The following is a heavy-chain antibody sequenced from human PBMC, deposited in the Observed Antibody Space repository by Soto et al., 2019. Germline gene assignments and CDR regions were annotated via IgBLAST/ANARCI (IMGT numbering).Heavy chain of an antibody. J-gene: IGHJ3*02. D-gene: IGHD3-3*01. V-gene: IGHV3-30*18. CDR3: ANLGPARWGDFWSGHTTDAFDI. Sequence: GGSLRLSCAASGFTFSSYGMHWVRQAPGKGLEWVAVISYDGSNKYYADSVKGRFTISRDNAKNTLYLQMNSLRAEDTAVYYCANLGPARWGDFWSGHTTDAFDIWGQGTMVTVSS. CDR1: GFTFSSYG. CDR2: ISYDGSNK.